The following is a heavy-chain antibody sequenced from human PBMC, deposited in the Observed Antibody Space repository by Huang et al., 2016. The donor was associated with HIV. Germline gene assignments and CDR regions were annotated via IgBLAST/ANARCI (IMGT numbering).Heavy chain of an antibody. D-gene: IGHD3-10*01. Sequence: QLQLQESGPGLVKPSETLSLTCTVSGGSISSSSYYWGWIRQPPGKGLEWIGTISYSGSTYSNPSLKCRVPISVDTSKNQFSLKLSSVTAADTAVYYCARHERWAMVRGVPQWGFDYWGQGTLVTVSS. V-gene: IGHV4-39*01. CDR1: GGSISSSSYY. J-gene: IGHJ4*02. CDR2: ISYSGST. CDR3: ARHERWAMVRGVPQWGFDY.